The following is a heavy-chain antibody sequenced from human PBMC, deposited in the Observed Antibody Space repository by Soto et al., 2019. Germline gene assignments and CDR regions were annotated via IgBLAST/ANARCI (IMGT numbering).Heavy chain of an antibody. D-gene: IGHD6-19*01. CDR2: ISGRNDYI. Sequence: EVQLVESGGGLVKPGGSLRISCEASGFTFTSYSFHWVRQAPGKGLEWVSSISGRNDYIYYADSVRGRFTISRDSAKNSLFLQMNSLRAEDTAVYYWARVDSRGWYPDYWGQGTLVTVSS. V-gene: IGHV3-21*01. CDR1: GFTFTSYS. J-gene: IGHJ4*02. CDR3: ARVDSRGWYPDY.